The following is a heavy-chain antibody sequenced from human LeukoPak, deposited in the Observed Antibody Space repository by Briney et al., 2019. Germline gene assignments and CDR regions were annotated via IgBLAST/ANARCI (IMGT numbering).Heavy chain of an antibody. D-gene: IGHD3-10*01. CDR2: IYPGDSDT. CDR1: GYSFTSYW. J-gene: IGHJ4*02. CDR3: AIGSKRSPYYFDY. V-gene: IGHV5-51*01. Sequence: GESLEISCQGSGYSFTSYWIGWVRPMPGKGLAWMGIIYPGDSDTRYSPSFQGQVTISADKSISTAYLQWSSLKASDTAMYYCAIGSKRSPYYFDYWGQGTLVTVSS.